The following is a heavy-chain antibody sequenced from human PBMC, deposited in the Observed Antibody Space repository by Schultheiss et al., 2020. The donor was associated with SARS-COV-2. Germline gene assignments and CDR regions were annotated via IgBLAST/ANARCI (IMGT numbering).Heavy chain of an antibody. CDR1: GGSISSYY. J-gene: IGHJ4*02. CDR2: IYYSGST. V-gene: IGHV4-59*08. Sequence: SETLSLTCAVYGGSISSYYWSWIRQPPGKGLEWIGYIYYSGSTYYNPSLKSRVTISVDTSKNQFSLKLSSVTAADTAVYYCARGRGSYYVGYWGQGTLVTVSS. CDR3: ARGRGSYYVGY. D-gene: IGHD1-26*01.